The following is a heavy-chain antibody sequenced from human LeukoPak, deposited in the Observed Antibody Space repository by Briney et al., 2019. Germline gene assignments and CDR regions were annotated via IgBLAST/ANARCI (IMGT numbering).Heavy chain of an antibody. Sequence: SGGSLRLSCAASRFSFSAYPMGWVRRAPGRGLEWVSGISAGGDLTFHADPVKGRFTISRDNSKNTLYLQMNSLRADDTAEYYCAKSLLTTASGTGRAFDLWGQGTMVTVS. CDR2: ISAGGDLT. D-gene: IGHD1-26*01. J-gene: IGHJ3*01. CDR3: AKSLLTTASGTGRAFDL. V-gene: IGHV3-23*01. CDR1: RFSFSAYP.